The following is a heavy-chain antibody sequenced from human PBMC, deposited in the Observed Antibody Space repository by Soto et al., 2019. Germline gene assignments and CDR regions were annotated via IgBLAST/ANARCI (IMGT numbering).Heavy chain of an antibody. Sequence: PTLVNPTQTLTLTCTFSGFSLSTSGVGVGWIRQPPGKALEWIALIYWDDDKRYSPSLKSRLTITKDTSKNQVVLTMTNMDPVDTATYYCARRQTYCGGNCYSGFDYWGQGTLVT. CDR2: IYWDDDK. V-gene: IGHV2-5*02. CDR1: GFSLSTSGVG. J-gene: IGHJ4*02. D-gene: IGHD2-21*02. CDR3: ARRQTYCGGNCYSGFDY.